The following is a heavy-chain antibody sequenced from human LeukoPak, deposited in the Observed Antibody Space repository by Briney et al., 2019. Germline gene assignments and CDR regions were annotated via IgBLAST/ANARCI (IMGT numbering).Heavy chain of an antibody. V-gene: IGHV3-23*01. Sequence: PGGSLRLSCAASGFTFSSSAMSWVRQAPGKGLECVSVISGSGGSTYYADSVEGRFTISRDNSKRTLYLQMNSLRAEDTDVYYCAKGGSGWYVGFFDYWGQGTLVTVSS. J-gene: IGHJ4*02. CDR1: GFTFSSSA. CDR3: AKGGSGWYVGFFDY. CDR2: ISGSGGST. D-gene: IGHD6-19*01.